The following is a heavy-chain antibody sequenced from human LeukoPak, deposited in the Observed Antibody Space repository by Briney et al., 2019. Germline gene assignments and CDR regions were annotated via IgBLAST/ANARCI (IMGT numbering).Heavy chain of an antibody. Sequence: GGSLRLSCAASGFTFDDYGMSWVRQAPGKGLEWVSGIRNGGSTGYADSVKGRFTISRDNAKNSLYLQMNSLRAEDTAVYYCAKSHVVGELFAYFDYWGQGTLVTVSS. J-gene: IGHJ4*02. CDR2: IRNGGST. CDR3: AKSHVVGELFAYFDY. CDR1: GFTFDDYG. V-gene: IGHV3-20*04. D-gene: IGHD3-10*01.